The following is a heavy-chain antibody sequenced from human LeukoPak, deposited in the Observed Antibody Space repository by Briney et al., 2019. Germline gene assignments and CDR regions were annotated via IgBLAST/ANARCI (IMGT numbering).Heavy chain of an antibody. CDR1: GFTFSSYW. Sequence: PGGSLRLSCAASGFTFSSYWMSWVRQAPGKGLEWVANIKQDGSEKYYVDSVKGRFTISRDNAKNSLYLQMNSLRAEDTAVYYCARDKINGDSFFDSWGQGTLVTVSS. J-gene: IGHJ4*02. CDR3: ARDKINGDSFFDS. D-gene: IGHD4-17*01. CDR2: IKQDGSEK. V-gene: IGHV3-7*01.